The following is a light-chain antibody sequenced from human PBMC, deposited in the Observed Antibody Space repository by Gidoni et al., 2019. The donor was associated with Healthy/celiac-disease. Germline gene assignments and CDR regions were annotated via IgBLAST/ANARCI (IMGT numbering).Light chain of an antibody. CDR3: QQYSSTPPA. V-gene: IGKV4-1*01. CDR1: QSVLYSSNNQNY. J-gene: IGKJ2*01. CDR2: WAS. Sequence: DIVMTQSPDSLAVSLGERATINCKSSQSVLYSSNNQNYLAWYQQKPGQPPKLLIYWASTRESGVPYRFSGSGSGTDFTLTISSLQAEDVAVYYCQQYSSTPPAFGQGTKLEIK.